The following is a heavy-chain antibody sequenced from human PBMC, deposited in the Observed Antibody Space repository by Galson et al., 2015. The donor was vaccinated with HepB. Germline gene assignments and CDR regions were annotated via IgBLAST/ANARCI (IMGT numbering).Heavy chain of an antibody. CDR2: ISSSTSTI. D-gene: IGHD3-22*01. V-gene: IGHV3-48*01. J-gene: IGHJ3*02. CDR1: GFAFSSYT. Sequence: SLRLSCAASGFAFSSYTMSWVRQAPGKGLEWVSYISSSTSTIYYADSVKGRFTISRDNAKNSLYLQMNSLRAEDTAVYYCARHRVRGDTYYYDSSDYHDAFDIWGQGTMVTVSS. CDR3: ARHRVRGDTYYYDSSDYHDAFDI.